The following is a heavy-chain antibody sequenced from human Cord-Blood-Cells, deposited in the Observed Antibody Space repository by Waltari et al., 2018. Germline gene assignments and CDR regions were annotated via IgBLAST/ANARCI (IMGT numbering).Heavy chain of an antibody. D-gene: IGHD3-22*01. CDR2: INHSGST. V-gene: IGHV4-34*01. CDR1: GGSFSGYY. J-gene: IGHJ4*02. Sequence: QVQLQQWGAGLLKPSETLSLTCAVYGGSFSGYYWSWIRQPPGKGLEWIGEINHSGSTNYNPSLKGRGTISVDTSKNQFALKLSSVTAADTAVYYCARLSYYDSSGYYYYFDYWGQGTLVTVSS. CDR3: ARLSYYDSSGYYYYFDY.